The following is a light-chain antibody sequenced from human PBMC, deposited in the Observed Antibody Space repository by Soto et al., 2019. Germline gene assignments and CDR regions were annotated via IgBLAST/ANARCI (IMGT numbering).Light chain of an antibody. J-gene: IGKJ1*01. CDR3: QQYYSPWT. CDR1: QSILYSSNNKNY. V-gene: IGKV4-1*01. CDR2: WAS. Sequence: DILMSQARDSLAVSVGERATINCKSSQSILYSSNNKNYLAWYQQKPGQPPKLLIYWASTRESGVPDRFSGSGSGTDFTLTISSLQAEDVAVYYCQQYYSPWTFGQGTKVEIK.